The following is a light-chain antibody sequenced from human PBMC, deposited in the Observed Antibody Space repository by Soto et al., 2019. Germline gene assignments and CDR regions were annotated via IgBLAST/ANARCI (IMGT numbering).Light chain of an antibody. CDR2: GAS. J-gene: IGKJ1*01. CDR3: QQYGSSPLT. CDR1: QSVSSSY. V-gene: IGKV3-20*01. Sequence: EIVLTQSPGTLSLSPGERATLSCRASQSVSSSYLAWYQQKPGQAPRLLIYGASSRATGIPDRFSGSGSGTDFTLTINRLEPEDFAVYYCQQYGSSPLTFGQGTKVEIK.